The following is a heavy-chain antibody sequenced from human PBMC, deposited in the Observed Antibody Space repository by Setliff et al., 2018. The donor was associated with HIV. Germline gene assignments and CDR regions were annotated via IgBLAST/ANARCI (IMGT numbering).Heavy chain of an antibody. CDR3: AREQSDWFY. D-gene: IGHD3-3*01. CDR2: MYYSGNT. V-gene: IGHV4-59*01. CDR1: GVSISNYY. J-gene: IGHJ4*02. Sequence: SETLSLTCTVSGVSISNYYWSWIRQPPGKGLEWIGYMYYSGNTNYNPSLKSRVTISVDTSKSQFSLKLNSVTAADTAVYYCAREQSDWFYWGQGTLVTVSS.